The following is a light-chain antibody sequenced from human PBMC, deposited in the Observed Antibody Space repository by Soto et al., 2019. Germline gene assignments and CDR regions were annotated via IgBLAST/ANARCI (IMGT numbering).Light chain of an antibody. Sequence: QSVLTQPASVSGSPGQSITISCTGTSSDVGSYNLVSWYQQHPGKAPKLMIYEVGKRPSGVSNRFSGSKSGNTASLTISGLQAEDEADYYCCSYAGSSTFLYVFGTGTKATVL. CDR3: CSYAGSSTFLYV. CDR2: EVG. CDR1: SSDVGSYNL. V-gene: IGLV2-23*02. J-gene: IGLJ1*01.